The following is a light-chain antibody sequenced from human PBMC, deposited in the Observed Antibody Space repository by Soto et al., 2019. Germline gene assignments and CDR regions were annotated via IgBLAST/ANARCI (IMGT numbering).Light chain of an antibody. CDR1: QSISIY. J-gene: IGKJ2*03. V-gene: IGKV1-39*01. CDR3: QQTYRTFS. CDR2: AAS. Sequence: DIQMTQSPASLSASVGDRVTITCRASQSISIYVNWYQHKPGQAPRLLIYAASRLQSGVPSRFSGSGSGTDFTLTISSLQPVDFATYHCQQTYRTFSFGQGTKLEI.